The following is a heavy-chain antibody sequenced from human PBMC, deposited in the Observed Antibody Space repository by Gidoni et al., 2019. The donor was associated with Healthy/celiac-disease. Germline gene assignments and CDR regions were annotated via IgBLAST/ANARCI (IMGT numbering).Heavy chain of an antibody. D-gene: IGHD2-2*01. CDR3: ARLQSMRSSWYFDL. V-gene: IGHV4-39*01. CDR1: GGSIRSSSYY. CDR2: IYYSGST. Sequence: QLQLQESGPGLVKPSETLSLTCTVSGGSIRSSSYYWGWIRQPPGKGLEWIGSIYYSGSTYYNPSLKSRVTISVDTSKNQFSLKLSSVTAADTAVYYCARLQSMRSSWYFDLWGRGTLVTVSS. J-gene: IGHJ2*01.